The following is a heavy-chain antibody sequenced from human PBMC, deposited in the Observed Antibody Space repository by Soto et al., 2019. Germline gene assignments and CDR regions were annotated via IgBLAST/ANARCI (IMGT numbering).Heavy chain of an antibody. Sequence: QVQLVESGGGVVQPGRSLRLSCAASGFTFSSFGMHWIRQAPGKGPEWVAVISYDGNNKYYADAVKGRFTISRDNSKNTLYLQMNSLSPEDTAVYHCGKDPAGYSIPFDPWGQGTLVTVSS. V-gene: IGHV3-30*18. CDR2: ISYDGNNK. J-gene: IGHJ5*02. CDR1: GFTFSSFG. CDR3: GKDPAGYSIPFDP. D-gene: IGHD6-25*01.